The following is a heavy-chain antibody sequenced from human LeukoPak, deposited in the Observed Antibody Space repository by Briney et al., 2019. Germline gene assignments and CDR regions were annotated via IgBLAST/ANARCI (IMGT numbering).Heavy chain of an antibody. Sequence: PSGTLSLTCAVSGVSISTSEWWIWVRQPPGKGLEWIGEVNLQGSTNYNPSLMGRVAISVDKSENHISLQLTSVTAADTAVYYCAREGGPYRPLDYSGQGTLVTVSS. CDR1: GVSISTSEW. CDR3: AREGGPYRPLDY. J-gene: IGHJ4*02. V-gene: IGHV4-4*02. CDR2: VNLQGST.